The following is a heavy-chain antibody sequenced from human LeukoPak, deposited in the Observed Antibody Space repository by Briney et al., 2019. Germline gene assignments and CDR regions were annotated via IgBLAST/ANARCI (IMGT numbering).Heavy chain of an antibody. V-gene: IGHV3-23*01. D-gene: IGHD6-19*01. Sequence: GGSLRLSCAASGFTFSSYAMSWVRQAPGKGLEWVSAISGSGGSTYYADSVKGRFTISRDNSKNTLYLQMNSLRAEDTAVYYCAKPPTGGIAVAGPFDYWGQGTRVTVSS. J-gene: IGHJ4*02. CDR1: GFTFSSYA. CDR3: AKPPTGGIAVAGPFDY. CDR2: ISGSGGST.